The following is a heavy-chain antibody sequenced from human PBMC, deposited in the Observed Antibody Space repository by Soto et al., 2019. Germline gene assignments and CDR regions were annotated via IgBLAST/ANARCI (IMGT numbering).Heavy chain of an antibody. CDR3: ARDRIYCSSASCSKFDY. V-gene: IGHV3-23*01. CDR2: ISGTGAGT. Sequence: LGGSLRLSCTASGFTFDDYAMSWFRQAPGRGLEWVSAISGTGAGTYYAGSVKGRFTISRDNSKNTLYLQMNSLRAEDTAIYYCARDRIYCSSASCSKFDYWGQGTLVTVSS. J-gene: IGHJ4*02. D-gene: IGHD2-2*01. CDR1: GFTFDDYA.